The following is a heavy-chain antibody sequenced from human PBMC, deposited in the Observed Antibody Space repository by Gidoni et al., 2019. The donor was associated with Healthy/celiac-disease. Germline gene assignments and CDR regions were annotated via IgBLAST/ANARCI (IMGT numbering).Heavy chain of an antibody. D-gene: IGHD3-3*01. CDR1: GFPFSSYA. V-gene: IGHV3-23*01. Sequence: EVQLLESGGGLVQPGGSLRLSCAASGFPFSSYAMSWVRQAPGKGLEWVSAISGSGGSTYYADSVKGRFTISRDNSKNTLYLQMNSLRAEDTAVYYCAKDRGFWSGSIDYWGQGTLVTVSS. CDR2: ISGSGGST. J-gene: IGHJ4*02. CDR3: AKDRGFWSGSIDY.